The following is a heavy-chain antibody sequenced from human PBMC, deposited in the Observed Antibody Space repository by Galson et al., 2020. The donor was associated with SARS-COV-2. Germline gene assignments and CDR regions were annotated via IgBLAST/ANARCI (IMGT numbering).Heavy chain of an antibody. J-gene: IGHJ5*02. Sequence: SVKVSCKASGDTFSSYAISWVRQAPGQGLEWMGGIIPIFGTANYAQKFQGRVTITADESTSTAYMELSSLRSEDTAVYYCARDLRDCSSTSCYYWFDPWGQGTLVTVSS. CDR3: ARDLRDCSSTSCYYWFDP. CDR2: IIPIFGTA. V-gene: IGHV1-69*13. D-gene: IGHD2-2*01. CDR1: GDTFSSYA.